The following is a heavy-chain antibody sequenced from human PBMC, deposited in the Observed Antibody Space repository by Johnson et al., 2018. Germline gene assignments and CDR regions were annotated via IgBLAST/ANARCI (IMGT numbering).Heavy chain of an antibody. CDR2: ISYDGSNK. CDR3: AKDPSSSYYYYYYYMDV. Sequence: QVQLVQSGGGVVQPGRSLRLSCAASGFTFSSYGMHWVRQAPGKGLEWVAVISYDGSNKYYADSVKGRFTISRDNSKNTLELQMNSLRAEDTAVYYCAKDPSSSYYYYYYYMDVWGKGTTVTVSS. CDR1: GFTFSSYG. D-gene: IGHD6-6*01. V-gene: IGHV3-30*18. J-gene: IGHJ6*03.